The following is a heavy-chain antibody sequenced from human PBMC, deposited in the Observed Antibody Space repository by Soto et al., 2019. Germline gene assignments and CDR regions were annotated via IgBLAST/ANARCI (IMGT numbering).Heavy chain of an antibody. V-gene: IGHV4-30-4*01. D-gene: IGHD3-10*01. CDR1: GGSFSDHY. CDR2: MYYSGST. J-gene: IGHJ6*02. Sequence: SETLSLTCSVYGGSFSDHYWSWIRQPPGKGLEWIGYMYYSGSTYFNPSLKSRVTISVDTSKNQFSLKLGSVTAADTAVYYCARRSYYGSYGLDVWGQGTTVTVSS. CDR3: ARRSYYGSYGLDV.